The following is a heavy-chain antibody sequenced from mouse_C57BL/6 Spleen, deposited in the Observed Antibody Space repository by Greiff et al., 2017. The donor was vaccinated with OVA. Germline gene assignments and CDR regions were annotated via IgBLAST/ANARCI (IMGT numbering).Heavy chain of an antibody. D-gene: IGHD2-10*02. Sequence: VQLQQSGAELVRPGSSVKLSCKASGYTFTSYWMDWVKQRPGQGLEWIGNIYPSDSETHYNQKFKDKATLTVDKSSSTAYMQLSSLTSEDSAVYYCARSYGNYLERFAYWGQGTLVTVSA. CDR3: ARSYGNYLERFAY. V-gene: IGHV1-61*01. CDR1: GYTFTSYW. CDR2: IYPSDSET. J-gene: IGHJ3*01.